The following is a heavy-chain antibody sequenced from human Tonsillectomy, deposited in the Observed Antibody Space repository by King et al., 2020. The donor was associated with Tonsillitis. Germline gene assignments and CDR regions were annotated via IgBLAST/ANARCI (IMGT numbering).Heavy chain of an antibody. Sequence: QLQESGPGLVKPSETLSLTCTVSGGSISSSSYYWGWIRQPPGKGLEWIGSIYYSGSTYYNPSLKSRVTISVDTSKNQFSLKLSSVTAADTAVYYCAGDPLSSGSYWWYYYYYGMDVWGQGTTVTVSS. J-gene: IGHJ6*02. D-gene: IGHD3-10*01. V-gene: IGHV4-39*07. CDR3: AGDPLSSGSYWWYYYYYGMDV. CDR1: GGSISSSSYY. CDR2: IYYSGST.